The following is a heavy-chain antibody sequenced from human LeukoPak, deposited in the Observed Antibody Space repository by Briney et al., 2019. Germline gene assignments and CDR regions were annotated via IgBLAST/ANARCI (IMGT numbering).Heavy chain of an antibody. CDR2: IYADGAT. CDR1: GFTVSQNY. V-gene: IGHV3-53*01. Sequence: GGSLRLSCAASGFTVSQNYMSWVRQAPGRGLEWVSLIYADGATHYADSVKGRFTISRDNAKNSLYLQMNSLRAEDTAVYYCARDYGGNSIALGAAGWFDPWGQGTLVTVSS. D-gene: IGHD4-23*01. J-gene: IGHJ5*02. CDR3: ARDYGGNSIALGAAGWFDP.